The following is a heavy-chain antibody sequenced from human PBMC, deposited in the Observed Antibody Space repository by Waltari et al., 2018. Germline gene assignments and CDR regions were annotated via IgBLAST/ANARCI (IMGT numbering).Heavy chain of an antibody. D-gene: IGHD3-22*01. CDR1: GGTFNNYV. CDR3: ARLYDNSYYNYASDY. CDR2: LIPFVDRA. Sequence: QVQLVQSGAEVKKPGSSVKVSCKTSGGTFNNYVITWVRQAPGQGLEWMGGLIPFVDRANYAQKFQGRISITTDESTTTAYMELTSLRSEDTAVYYCARLYDNSYYNYASDYWGQGTLVTVSS. V-gene: IGHV1-69*05. J-gene: IGHJ4*02.